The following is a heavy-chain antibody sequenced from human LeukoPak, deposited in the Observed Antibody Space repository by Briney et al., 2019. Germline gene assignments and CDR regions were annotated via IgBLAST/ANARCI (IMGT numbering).Heavy chain of an antibody. Sequence: PGGSLRLSCAASGFTFNTYWMTWVRQAPGKGLEWVASINQDGSQKYFQDSMKGRSTISRDNAKNSLFLQMNSLRAEDTAVYYCARTSTQDYDFWSGYYGHYYYYIDVWGKGTTVTVSS. CDR1: GFTFNTYW. V-gene: IGHV3-7*01. CDR3: ARTSTQDYDFWSGYYGHYYYYIDV. D-gene: IGHD3-3*01. J-gene: IGHJ6*03. CDR2: INQDGSQK.